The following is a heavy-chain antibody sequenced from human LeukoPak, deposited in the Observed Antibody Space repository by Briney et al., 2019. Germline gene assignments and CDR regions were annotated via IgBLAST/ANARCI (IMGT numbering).Heavy chain of an antibody. D-gene: IGHD3-9*01. V-gene: IGHV1-2*02. J-gene: IGHJ4*02. Sequence: ASVKVSCKASGYTFTDYYMHWVRRAPGQGLEWVGWINPTSGDTNYAQKFQGRVTMTRDTSIATAYMEMSRLRSDDTALYYCARSPHILTGENFDYWGQGTLVTVSS. CDR3: ARSPHILTGENFDY. CDR1: GYTFTDYY. CDR2: INPTSGDT.